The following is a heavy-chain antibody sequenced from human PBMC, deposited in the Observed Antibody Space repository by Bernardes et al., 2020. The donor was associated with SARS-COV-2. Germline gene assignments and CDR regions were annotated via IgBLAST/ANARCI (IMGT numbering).Heavy chain of an antibody. V-gene: IGHV3-21*01. J-gene: IGHJ6*02. CDR2: ISSSSNYI. CDR1: GFTFSSCS. D-gene: IGHD6-19*01. CDR3: ARDRVAVAATNYYYGMDV. Sequence: SLRLSCAASGFTFSSCSMNWVRQAPGKGLEWVSCISSSSNYIYYADSVKGRFTISRDNAKNSLYLQMNSLRAEDTAVYYCARDRVAVAATNYYYGMDVWGQGTTVTVSS.